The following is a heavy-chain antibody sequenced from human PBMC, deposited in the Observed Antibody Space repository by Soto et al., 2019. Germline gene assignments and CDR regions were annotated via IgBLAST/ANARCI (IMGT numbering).Heavy chain of an antibody. Sequence: GGSLRLSCAASGFTVSSYAMSWVRQAPGKGLEWVSAISGSGGSTYDADAVKGRFTLSRDNSKNTLYLQMNSLRAEDTAVYYCAKTGSWYLGPFDYWGQGTLVTVSS. CDR3: AKTGSWYLGPFDY. D-gene: IGHD6-13*01. J-gene: IGHJ4*02. V-gene: IGHV3-23*01. CDR2: ISGSGGST. CDR1: GFTVSSYA.